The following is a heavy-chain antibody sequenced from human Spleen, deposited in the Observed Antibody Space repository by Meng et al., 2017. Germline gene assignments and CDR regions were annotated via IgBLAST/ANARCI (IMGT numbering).Heavy chain of an antibody. D-gene: IGHD6-19*01. V-gene: IGHV3-23*01. CDR2: ISGSGGST. CDR3: AKLPLVAVAGMLLDY. CDR1: GFTFSSYA. J-gene: IGHJ4*02. Sequence: GESLKISCAASGFTFSSYAMSWVRQAPGKGLEWVSAISGSGGSTYYADSVKGRFTISRDNSKNTLYLQMNSLRAEDTAVYYCAKLPLVAVAGMLLDYWGQGKLVNGAS.